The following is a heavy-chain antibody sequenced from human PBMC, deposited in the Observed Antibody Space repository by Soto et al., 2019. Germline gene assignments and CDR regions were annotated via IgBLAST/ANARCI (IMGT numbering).Heavy chain of an antibody. J-gene: IGHJ6*02. CDR1: GFSFTNYA. V-gene: IGHV3-23*01. Sequence: EVQLLESGGGLVQPGGSLRLSCAASGFSFTNYAVTWVRQAPGKGLEWVSAISGSGDGTYYADSVRGRFTISRDNSKSTVHLQMNSLRAEDTAVDFCAKRVKSGSTSVGNAMDVWGQGTTVTVSS. CDR3: AKRVKSGSTSVGNAMDV. D-gene: IGHD1-26*01. CDR2: ISGSGDGT.